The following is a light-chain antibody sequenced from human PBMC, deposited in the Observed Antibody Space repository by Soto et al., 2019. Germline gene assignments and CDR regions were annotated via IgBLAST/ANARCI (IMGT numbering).Light chain of an antibody. CDR3: QTWGTGIHVV. J-gene: IGLJ2*01. CDR1: SGLSSYA. CDR2: LNSDGSH. Sequence: QPVLTQSPSASASLGASVKLTCTLSSGLSSYAIAWHQQQPEKGPRYLMNLNSDGSHSKGDGIPDRFSGSSSGAERYLTISSLQSEDEADYYCQTWGTGIHVVFGGGTKVTVL. V-gene: IGLV4-69*01.